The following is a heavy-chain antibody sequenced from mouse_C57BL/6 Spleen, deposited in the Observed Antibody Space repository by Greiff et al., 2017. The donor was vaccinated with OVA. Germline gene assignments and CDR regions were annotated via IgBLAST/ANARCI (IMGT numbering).Heavy chain of an antibody. D-gene: IGHD1-1*01. J-gene: IGHJ2*01. CDR2: ISSGGDYI. CDR1: GFTFSSYA. Sequence: EVMLVESGEGLVKPGGSLKLSCAASGFTFSSYAMSWVRQTPEKRLEWVAYISSGGDYIYYADTVKGRFTISRDNARNTLYLQMSSLKSEDTATYYCTRGDGSRRNFDYWGQGTTLTVSS. V-gene: IGHV5-9-1*02. CDR3: TRGDGSRRNFDY.